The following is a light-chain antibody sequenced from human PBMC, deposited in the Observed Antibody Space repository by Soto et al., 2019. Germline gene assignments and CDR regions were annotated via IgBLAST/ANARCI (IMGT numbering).Light chain of an antibody. Sequence: EIVMTQSPATLSVSPGERATLSCRASQSVSSNLAWYQQKPGQAPRLLIYGASTRATGIPARFSGSGSGTEFTLTISSLQSEDFAVYYCQQYNNWPPEYNFGQGTNLELK. J-gene: IGKJ2*01. CDR3: QQYNNWPPEYN. CDR2: GAS. V-gene: IGKV3-15*01. CDR1: QSVSSN.